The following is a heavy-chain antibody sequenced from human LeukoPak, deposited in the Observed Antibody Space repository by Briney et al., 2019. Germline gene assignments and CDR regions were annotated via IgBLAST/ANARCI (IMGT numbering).Heavy chain of an antibody. J-gene: IGHJ4*02. Sequence: ASVKVSCKAPGYTFTRYGISWVRQAPGQGLEWMGWISAYNGNTNYAQNLQGRVTMTTDTPASTAYMELRSLTSEDTAMYYCARTYSSSWSYCDSWGQGTLVTVSS. CDR1: GYTFTRYG. CDR3: ARTYSSSWSYCDS. D-gene: IGHD6-13*01. CDR2: ISAYNGNT. V-gene: IGHV1-18*01.